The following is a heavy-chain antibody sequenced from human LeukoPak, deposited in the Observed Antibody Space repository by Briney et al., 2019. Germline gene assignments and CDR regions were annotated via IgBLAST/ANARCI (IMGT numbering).Heavy chain of an antibody. CDR3: ARDRGGDSTAYTDY. CDR1: GFTVSSNY. Sequence: GGSLRLSCAASGFTVSSNYMSWVRQAPGKGLEWVSVIYSGGSAYHADSVKGRFTISRDNSKNTLYLQMNSLRAEDTAVYYCARDRGGDSTAYTDYWGQGTLVTVSS. J-gene: IGHJ4*02. V-gene: IGHV3-53*01. D-gene: IGHD3-22*01. CDR2: IYSGGSA.